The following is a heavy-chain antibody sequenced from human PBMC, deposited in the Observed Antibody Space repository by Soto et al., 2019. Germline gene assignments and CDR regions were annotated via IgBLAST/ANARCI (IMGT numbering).Heavy chain of an antibody. J-gene: IGHJ5*02. D-gene: IGHD1-1*01. CDR1: GGSIRSYY. CDR2: IHYSGST. Sequence: QVQLQESGPGLVKPSETLSLTCSVSGGSIRSYYWSWIRQPPGKGLEWIGYIHYSGSTKCNPSLMSRVTMSVDTSNNQFSLKLNSVTAADTAVYYCARYQGSAWVHYFDPWGQGMLVTVSS. CDR3: ARYQGSAWVHYFDP. V-gene: IGHV4-59*01.